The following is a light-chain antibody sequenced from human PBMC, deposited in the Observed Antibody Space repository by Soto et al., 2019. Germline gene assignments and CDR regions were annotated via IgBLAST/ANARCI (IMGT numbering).Light chain of an antibody. J-gene: IGKJ4*01. CDR2: DAS. V-gene: IGKV1-33*01. Sequence: DIQMTQSPSSLSASVGDRVTITCQASQDINNFLNWYQQKPGKAPKLLIYDASNLEIGVPSRFSGSGSGTDFTFTISSPQPEDFATYYCQQYANLVAFGGGTKVDIK. CDR1: QDINNF. CDR3: QQYANLVA.